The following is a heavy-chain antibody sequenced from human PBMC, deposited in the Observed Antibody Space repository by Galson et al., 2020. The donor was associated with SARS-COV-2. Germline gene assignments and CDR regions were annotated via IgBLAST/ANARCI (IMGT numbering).Heavy chain of an antibody. D-gene: IGHD2-2*01. V-gene: IGHV3-30*01. J-gene: IGHJ4*02. CDR3: AKDRVPGASMPGY. CDR2: ISYDGSNK. CDR1: GLTFSSYA. Sequence: GESLKISCAASGLTFSSYALHWVRQATGKGLEWVAVISYDGSNKYYGDSVKGRFTISRDNSKNTLYLQMNSLKADDTAVYYCAKDRVPGASMPGYWGQGALVTVSS.